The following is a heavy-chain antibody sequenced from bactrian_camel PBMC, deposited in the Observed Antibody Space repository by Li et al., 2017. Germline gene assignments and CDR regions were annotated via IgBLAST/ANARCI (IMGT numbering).Heavy chain of an antibody. Sequence: VQLVESGGDSVQAGGSLRLSCVASGYPQYRTCLGWFRRISGEEREKVATIDIYGSTNYADSVKGRFTIPRNNAVNTLYLQMNSLKTEDTAVYFCAIVLERWFRDYNYWGQGTQVTVS. CDR3: AIVLERWFRDYNY. J-gene: IGHJ4*01. CDR1: GYPQYRTC. CDR2: IDIYGST. V-gene: IGHV3S53*01. D-gene: IGHD1*01.